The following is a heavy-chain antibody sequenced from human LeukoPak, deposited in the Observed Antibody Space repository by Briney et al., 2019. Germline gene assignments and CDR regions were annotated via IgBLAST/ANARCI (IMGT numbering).Heavy chain of an antibody. Sequence: HSGGSLRLSCAASGFTFSSYAMSWVRQAPGKGLEWVSAISGSGGSTYYADSVKGRFTISRDNSKNTLYLQMNSLRAEDTAVYYCARHLSSYCGGDCAYYFDYWGQGTLVTVSS. V-gene: IGHV3-23*01. J-gene: IGHJ4*02. CDR1: GFTFSSYA. CDR2: ISGSGGST. CDR3: ARHLSSYCGGDCAYYFDY. D-gene: IGHD2-21*02.